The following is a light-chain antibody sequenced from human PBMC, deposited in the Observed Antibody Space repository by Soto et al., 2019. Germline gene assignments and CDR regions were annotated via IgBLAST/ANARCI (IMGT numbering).Light chain of an antibody. J-gene: IGKJ5*01. CDR2: DAS. CDR1: QGGSSA. V-gene: IGKV1-13*02. CDR3: QQFDTYPLT. Sequence: AIQLTQSPSSLSASVGDRVTITCRASQGGSSAFAWYQQKPGKVPKLLIYDASSLQSGVPSRFSGSQSGTDFTLTISSLQPEDFATYYCQQFDTYPLTFGQGTRLEI.